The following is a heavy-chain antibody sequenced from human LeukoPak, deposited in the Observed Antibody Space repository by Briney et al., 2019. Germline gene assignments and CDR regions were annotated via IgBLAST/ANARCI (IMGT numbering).Heavy chain of an antibody. CDR3: ARVGGSNAFDI. Sequence: PGGSLRLSCAASGFTFSSYWVHWVRQAPGKGLVWVSPINSDGSSTSYEDSVKGRFTISRDNAKNTLSLQMNSMRAEDTAVYYCARVGGSNAFDIWGQGTMVIVSS. V-gene: IGHV3-74*01. CDR2: INSDGSST. D-gene: IGHD1-26*01. J-gene: IGHJ3*02. CDR1: GFTFSSYW.